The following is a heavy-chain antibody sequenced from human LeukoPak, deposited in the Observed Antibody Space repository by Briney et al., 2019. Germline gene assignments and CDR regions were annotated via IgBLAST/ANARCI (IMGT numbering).Heavy chain of an antibody. CDR3: ARVGYYGSGKYFDY. Sequence: SETLSLTCAVYGGSFSGYYWSWIRQPAGNGLEWIGEINHSGSTNYNPSLKSRVTISVDTSKNQFSLKLSSVTAADTAVYYCARVGYYGSGKYFDYWGQGTLVTVSS. V-gene: IGHV4-34*01. CDR1: GGSFSGYY. D-gene: IGHD3-10*01. J-gene: IGHJ4*02. CDR2: INHSGST.